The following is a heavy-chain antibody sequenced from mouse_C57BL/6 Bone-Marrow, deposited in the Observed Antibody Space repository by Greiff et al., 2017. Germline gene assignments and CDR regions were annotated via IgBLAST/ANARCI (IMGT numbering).Heavy chain of an antibody. Sequence: VKLQQPGAELVKPGASVKLSCKASGYTFTSYWMQWVKQRPGQGLEWIGEIDPSDSYTNYNQKFKGKATLTVDTSSSTAYMQLSSLTSEDSAVYYCARGDYSSFAYWGQGTLVTVSA. D-gene: IGHD2-12*01. CDR2: IDPSDSYT. V-gene: IGHV1-50*01. CDR1: GYTFTSYW. CDR3: ARGDYSSFAY. J-gene: IGHJ3*01.